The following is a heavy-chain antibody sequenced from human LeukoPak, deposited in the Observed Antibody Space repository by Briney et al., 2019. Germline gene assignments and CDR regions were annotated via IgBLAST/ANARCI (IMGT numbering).Heavy chain of an antibody. CDR2: ISNDGSNT. D-gene: IGHD7-27*01. J-gene: IGHJ4*02. Sequence: GRSLRLSCAASGFTFSSFAMHWVRQAPGKGLEWVALISNDGSNTYHADSVKGRFTISRDNSKNTVYLQMNSLRPEDTAVYYCARVRSGDMSYWGQGTLVTVSS. V-gene: IGHV3-30*04. CDR3: ARVRSGDMSY. CDR1: GFTFSSFA.